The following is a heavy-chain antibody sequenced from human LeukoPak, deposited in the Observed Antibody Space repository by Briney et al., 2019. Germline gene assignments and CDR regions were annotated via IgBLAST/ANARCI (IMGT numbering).Heavy chain of an antibody. Sequence: SETLSLTCTVSGGSISSYYWSWIRQPPGKGLKWIGNIYYSGYTTYSPSLRSRVTISVDTAKNQFSLKLSSVTAADTAVYYCARETSQKGAHYMDVWGKGTTITISS. D-gene: IGHD3-16*01. J-gene: IGHJ6*03. CDR2: IYYSGYT. CDR3: ARETSQKGAHYMDV. CDR1: GGSISSYY. V-gene: IGHV4-59*01.